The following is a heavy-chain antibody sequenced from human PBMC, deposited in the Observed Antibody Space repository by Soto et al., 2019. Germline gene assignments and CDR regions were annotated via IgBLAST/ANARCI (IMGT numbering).Heavy chain of an antibody. CDR2: TYYRSKWYN. CDR1: GDSVSSNSAT. Sequence: SQTLSLTCVISGDSVSSNSATWNWIRQSPSRGLEWLGRTYYRSKWYNDYAVSVKSRITIKPDTSKNQFSLQLSSMTPEDTAVYYCARKSIGTGGWFATWGQGTLVTVSS. D-gene: IGHD1-1*01. J-gene: IGHJ5*02. V-gene: IGHV6-1*01. CDR3: ARKSIGTGGWFAT.